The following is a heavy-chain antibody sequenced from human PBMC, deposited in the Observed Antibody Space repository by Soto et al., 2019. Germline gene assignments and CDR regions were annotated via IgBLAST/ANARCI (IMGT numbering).Heavy chain of an antibody. Sequence: GSLKLSCVSSGFEFKRYKMNLVIQAPGKGLEWVSNIGANDESTYYSDSVKCRVSVSRDNAKKSLFLEMNLLRVDDTSVYYCARENLRDAIDIWGKGTLVTVSS. J-gene: IGHJ3*02. CDR1: GFEFKRYK. CDR2: IGANDEST. CDR3: ARENLRDAIDI. V-gene: IGHV3-48*03.